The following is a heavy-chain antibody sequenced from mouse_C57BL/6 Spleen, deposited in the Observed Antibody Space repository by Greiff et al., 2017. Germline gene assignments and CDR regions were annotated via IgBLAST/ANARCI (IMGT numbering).Heavy chain of an antibody. CDR3: ARGIYYCYDEGAMGY. D-gene: IGHD2-2*01. J-gene: IGHJ4*01. CDR1: GYTFTSYW. V-gene: IGHV1-72*01. Sequence: QVQLQESGAELVKPGASVKLSCKASGYTFTSYWMHWVKQRPGRGLEWIGRIDPTSGGTKYNEKFKSKATLTVAKPSSTAYMQLSSLTSEDSAVYYCARGIYYCYDEGAMGYWGKGTSVTVSS. CDR2: IDPTSGGT.